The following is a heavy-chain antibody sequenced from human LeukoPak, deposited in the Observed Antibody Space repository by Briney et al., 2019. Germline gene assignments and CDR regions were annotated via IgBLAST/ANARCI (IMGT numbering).Heavy chain of an antibody. CDR1: GFTFSGYA. V-gene: IGHV3-30*04. D-gene: IGHD1-14*01. J-gene: IGHJ3*02. Sequence: GGSLRLSCAASGFTFSGYAMHWVRQAPGKGLEWGAVISYDGSNKYYADSVKGRFTISRDNSKNTLYLQMNSLRAEDTAVYYCARVYDRNDASDIWGQGTMVTVSS. CDR2: ISYDGSNK. CDR3: ARVYDRNDASDI.